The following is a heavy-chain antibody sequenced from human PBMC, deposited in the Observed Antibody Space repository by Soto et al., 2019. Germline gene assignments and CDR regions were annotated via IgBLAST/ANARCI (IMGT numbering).Heavy chain of an antibody. V-gene: IGHV3-53*02. CDR3: ARVDSSSGWGWLDP. CDR2: IYTTANT. CDR1: DFSISHNY. J-gene: IGHJ5*02. D-gene: IGHD3-22*01. Sequence: EVRLVETGGGLVQPGGSLRLSCAASDFSISHNYMTWVRQAPGKGLARVTLIYTTANTADAAAAKGRFTISRDNSRNTLYLQMNSRRPEDTAVYYCARVDSSSGWGWLDPWGPGTLVTVSS.